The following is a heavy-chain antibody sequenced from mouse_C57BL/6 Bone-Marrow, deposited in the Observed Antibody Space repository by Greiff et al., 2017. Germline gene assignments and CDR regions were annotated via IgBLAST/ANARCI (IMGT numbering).Heavy chain of an antibody. D-gene: IGHD2-12*01. CDR3: ARPGFYYSQVDY. CDR1: GYTFTDYY. Sequence: EVQLQQSGPELVKPGASVKISCKASGYTFTDYYMNWVKQSHGKSLEWIGDINPNNGGTSYNQKFKGKATLTVDKSSSTAYMELRSLTSEDSAVYYCARPGFYYSQVDYWGQGTTLTVSS. V-gene: IGHV1-26*01. CDR2: INPNNGGT. J-gene: IGHJ2*01.